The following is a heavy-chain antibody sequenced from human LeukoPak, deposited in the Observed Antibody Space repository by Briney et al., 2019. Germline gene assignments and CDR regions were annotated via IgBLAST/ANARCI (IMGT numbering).Heavy chain of an antibody. CDR1: GFTFSSYS. J-gene: IGHJ4*02. D-gene: IGHD6-13*01. CDR3: AKGGTRGSWYHFDS. V-gene: IGHV3-23*01. CDR2: ISAYDGSA. Sequence: GGSLRLSCAASGFTFSSYSMNWVRQAPGKGLEWVSAISAYDGSAYYGDPVRGRFTISRDNSKSTLFLQMNSLRVEDTAVYYCAKGGTRGSWYHFDSWGQGTLVTVSS.